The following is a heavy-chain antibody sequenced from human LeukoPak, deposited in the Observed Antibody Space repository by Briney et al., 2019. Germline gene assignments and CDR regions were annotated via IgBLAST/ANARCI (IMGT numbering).Heavy chain of an antibody. CDR2: INPSGGST. CDR1: GYTFTSYY. V-gene: IGHV1-46*01. Sequence: ASVKVSCKASGYTFTSYYMHWVRQAPGQGLEWMGIINPSGGSTSYAQKFQGRVTMTRDMSTSTVYTELSSLRSEDTAVYYCARDLSGIAARHDAFDIWGQGTMVTVSS. CDR3: ARDLSGIAARHDAFDI. J-gene: IGHJ3*02. D-gene: IGHD6-6*01.